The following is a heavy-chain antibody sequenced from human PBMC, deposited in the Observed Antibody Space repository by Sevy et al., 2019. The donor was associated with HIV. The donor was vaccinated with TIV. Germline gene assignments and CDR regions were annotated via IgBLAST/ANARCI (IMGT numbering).Heavy chain of an antibody. V-gene: IGHV4-39*02. CDR3: AKIFAH. CDR2: ISYVGKT. CDR1: GGSISSSGLF. J-gene: IGHJ5*02. Sequence: SETLSLTCNVSGGSISSSGLFWGWIRQSPGKGLEWIGDISYVGKTNYNPSLRGRVTISRDTSNNHFSLRLKYVSAADTGVYYCAKIFAHWGQGTLVTVSS.